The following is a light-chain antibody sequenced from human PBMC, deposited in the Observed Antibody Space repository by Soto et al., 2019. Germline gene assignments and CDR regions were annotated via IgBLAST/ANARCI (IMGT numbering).Light chain of an antibody. CDR2: GTS. CDR3: QQRGNWPPT. J-gene: IGKJ5*01. Sequence: EIVLTQSPGTLSLSPGERATLSCRASQSVSSSSLAWYQQIPGQAPRLLIYGTSSRATGIPDRFSGSGSGTDFSLTISSLEPEDFAVYYCQQRGNWPPTFGQGTRLEIK. CDR1: QSVSSSS. V-gene: IGKV3D-20*02.